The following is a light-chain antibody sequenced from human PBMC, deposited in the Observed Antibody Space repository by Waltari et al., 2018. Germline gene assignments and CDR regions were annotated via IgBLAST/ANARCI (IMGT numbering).Light chain of an antibody. CDR3: QQRSTWLLT. CDR2: DAT. Sequence: EIVLTQSPVTLSLSPGERATLSCGASQSVNSDLAWYQQKPGQAPRLLMYDATNRATGIPARFSGSGSETDFTLTSSSLEPEDFAVYYCQQRSTWLLTFGGGTKVEIK. V-gene: IGKV3-11*01. J-gene: IGKJ4*01. CDR1: QSVNSD.